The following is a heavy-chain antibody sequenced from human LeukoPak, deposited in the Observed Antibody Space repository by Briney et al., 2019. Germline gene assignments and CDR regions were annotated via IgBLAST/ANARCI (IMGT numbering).Heavy chain of an antibody. D-gene: IGHD2-21*02. CDR1: GFTFRSYG. Sequence: PGGSLRLSCAASGFTFRSYGMHWVRQAPGKGLEWVAVIWYDGSNKYYADSVKGRFTISRDNSKNTVYLQMNSLRAEDTAVYYCAKDQAYCGGDCYSGYYFDYWGQGTLVTVSS. V-gene: IGHV3-33*06. J-gene: IGHJ4*02. CDR3: AKDQAYCGGDCYSGYYFDY. CDR2: IWYDGSNK.